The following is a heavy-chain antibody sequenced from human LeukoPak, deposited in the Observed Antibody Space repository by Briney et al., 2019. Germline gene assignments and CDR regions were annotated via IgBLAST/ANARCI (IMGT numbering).Heavy chain of an antibody. J-gene: IGHJ4*02. CDR3: ARDHGYSYGYGIGY. Sequence: ASVKVSCKASGYTFTGYYMHWVRQAPGQGLERMGWINPNSGGTNYAQKFQGRVTMTRDTSISTAYMELSRLRSDDTAVYYCARDHGYSYGYGIGYWGQGTLVTVSS. D-gene: IGHD5-18*01. CDR1: GYTFTGYY. CDR2: INPNSGGT. V-gene: IGHV1-2*02.